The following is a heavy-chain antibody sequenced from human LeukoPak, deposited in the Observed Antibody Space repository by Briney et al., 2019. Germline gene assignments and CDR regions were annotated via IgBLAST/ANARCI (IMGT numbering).Heavy chain of an antibody. Sequence: SETLSLTCSVSSGSISGYYWSWIRQPPGKGLEWIGYIYYSGTTIYNPSLKSRLTISLDTSKNQFSLNLSSVTAADTAVYYCARHEVATSYFDYWGQGTLVTVSS. V-gene: IGHV4-59*08. D-gene: IGHD5-12*01. J-gene: IGHJ4*02. CDR2: IYYSGTT. CDR3: ARHEVATSYFDY. CDR1: SGSISGYY.